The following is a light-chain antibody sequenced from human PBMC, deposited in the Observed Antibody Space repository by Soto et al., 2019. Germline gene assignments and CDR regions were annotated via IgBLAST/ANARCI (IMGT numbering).Light chain of an antibody. CDR3: QQYTNWPRT. Sequence: EIVMTQSPATLSVSPGERATLSCRASQSVSSNLAWYQQKPGQAPRLLIYGASTRATGIPARFSGSGSGTECTLTSSSRQAEDFAVYYCQQYTNWPRTCGQGTKLEIK. CDR2: GAS. CDR1: QSVSSN. V-gene: IGKV3-15*01. J-gene: IGKJ2*01.